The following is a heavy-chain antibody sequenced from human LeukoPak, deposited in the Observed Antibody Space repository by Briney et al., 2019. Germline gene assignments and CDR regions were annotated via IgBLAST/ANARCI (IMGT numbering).Heavy chain of an antibody. CDR1: GFIFSSYG. Sequence: GGSLRLSCAASGFIFSSYGMHWVRQAPGKGLEWVTFTRYDGGSKYYAGSVKGRFTISRDNSKNTLHLQMNSLRPEDTAVYYCAKEGSTSPFDHWGQGTLVTVSS. V-gene: IGHV3-30*02. D-gene: IGHD1-26*01. CDR2: TRYDGGSK. J-gene: IGHJ4*02. CDR3: AKEGSTSPFDH.